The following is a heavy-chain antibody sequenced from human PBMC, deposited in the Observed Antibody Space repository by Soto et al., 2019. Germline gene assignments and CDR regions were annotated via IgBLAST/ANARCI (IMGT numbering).Heavy chain of an antibody. J-gene: IGHJ6*04. CDR1: GGSFSGYY. V-gene: IGHV4-34*01. CDR2: INHSGST. D-gene: IGHD3-10*01. CDR3: AKERVTMVRGVSRVLDV. Sequence: SETLSLTCAVYGGSFSGYYWSWIRQPPGKGLEWIGEINHSGSTNYNPFFKSRVTISVDTSKNQFSLKLSSVTAADTAVYYCAKERVTMVRGVSRVLDVWGKGTTVTVSS.